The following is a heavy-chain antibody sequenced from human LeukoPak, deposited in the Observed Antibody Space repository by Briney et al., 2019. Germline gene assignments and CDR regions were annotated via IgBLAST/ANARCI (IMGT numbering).Heavy chain of an antibody. CDR3: ARDGSLSGSYFDY. CDR2: IYYSGST. J-gene: IGHJ4*02. CDR1: GGSISSSSYY. V-gene: IGHV4-39*07. Sequence: SETLSLTCTVSGGSISSSSYYWGWIRQPPGKGLEWIATIYYSGSTYYNPSLKSRVTISVDTSKNEFSLKLSSVTAADTAVYYCARDGSLSGSYFDYWGQGTLVTVSS. D-gene: IGHD1-26*01.